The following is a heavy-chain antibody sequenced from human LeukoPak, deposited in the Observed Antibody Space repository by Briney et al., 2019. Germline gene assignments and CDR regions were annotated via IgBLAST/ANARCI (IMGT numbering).Heavy chain of an antibody. CDR3: ASSYCSSTSCYLDY. Sequence: PSETLSLTCTVSGGSISSGGYYWSWIRQHPGKGLEWIGYIYYSGSTYYNPSLKSRVTISVDTSKNQFSLKLSPVTAADTAVYYCASSYCSSTSCYLDYWGQGTLVTVSS. CDR1: GGSISSGGYY. V-gene: IGHV4-31*03. D-gene: IGHD2-2*01. J-gene: IGHJ4*02. CDR2: IYYSGST.